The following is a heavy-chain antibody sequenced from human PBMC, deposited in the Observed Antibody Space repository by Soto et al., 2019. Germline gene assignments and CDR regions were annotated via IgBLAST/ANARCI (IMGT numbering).Heavy chain of an antibody. J-gene: IGHJ4*02. V-gene: IGHV3-7*03. Sequence: GGSLRLSCAASGFTFSSYWMSWVHQAPGKGLEWVANIKQDGSEKYYVDSVKGRFTISRDNAKNSLYLQINSLRAEDTAVYYCARSYSGYDFDYWGQGTLVTVSS. D-gene: IGHD5-12*01. CDR1: GFTFSSYW. CDR2: IKQDGSEK. CDR3: ARSYSGYDFDY.